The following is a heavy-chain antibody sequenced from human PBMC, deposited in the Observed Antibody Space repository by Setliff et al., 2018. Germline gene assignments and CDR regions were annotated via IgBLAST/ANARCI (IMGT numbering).Heavy chain of an antibody. D-gene: IGHD3-16*01. Sequence: PSETLSLTCAVSGYSISSCFSWVWLRQSPGKGLEWIGRILFSGDTYYNPSLKSRVTMSIDTSKNQLSLKLSSVTAADTAVYYCARSMIQRNYYCGLDVWGQGTTVTVSS. CDR2: ILFSGDT. J-gene: IGHJ6*02. V-gene: IGHV4-38-2*01. CDR1: GYSISSCFS. CDR3: ARSMIQRNYYCGLDV.